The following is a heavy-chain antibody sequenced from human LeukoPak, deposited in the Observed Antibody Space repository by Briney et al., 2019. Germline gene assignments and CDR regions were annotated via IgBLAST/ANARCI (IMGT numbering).Heavy chain of an antibody. CDR2: IYTSGST. J-gene: IGHJ4*02. D-gene: IGHD5-24*01. V-gene: IGHV4-4*07. CDR3: AREKMAGMATTYYFDY. CDR1: GGSISSYY. Sequence: SETLSLTCTVSGGSISSYYWSWIRQPAGKGLEWIGRIYTSGSTNYNPSLKSRVTMSVDTSKNQFSLKLSSVTAADTAVYYCAREKMAGMATTYYFDYWGQGTPVTVSS.